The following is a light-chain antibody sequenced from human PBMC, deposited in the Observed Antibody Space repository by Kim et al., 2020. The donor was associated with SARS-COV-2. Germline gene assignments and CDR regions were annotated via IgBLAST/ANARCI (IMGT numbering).Light chain of an antibody. V-gene: IGLV1-40*01. CDR1: SSNIGAGYD. CDR2: GNS. CDR3: QSYDSSHVV. J-gene: IGLJ2*01. Sequence: PGQGVTGSCTGSSSNIGAGYDVHWYQQLPGTAPKLLIYGNSNRPSGVPDRFSGSKSGTSASLAITGLQAEDEADYYCQSYDSSHVVFGGGTQLTVL.